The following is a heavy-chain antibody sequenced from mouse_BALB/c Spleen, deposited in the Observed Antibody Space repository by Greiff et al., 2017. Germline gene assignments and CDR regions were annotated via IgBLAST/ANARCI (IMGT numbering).Heavy chain of an antibody. Sequence: EVKLVESGGGLVKPGGSLKLSCAASGFTFSSYAMSWVRQTPEKRLEWVASISSGGSTYYSDSVRGRFIISRDNARNIQYLQMSSLRSEDTAMYYYARGASITTVLAYWGQGTLVTVSA. V-gene: IGHV5-6-5*01. CDR2: ISSGGST. J-gene: IGHJ3*01. D-gene: IGHD2-4*01. CDR1: GFTFSSYA. CDR3: ARGASITTVLAY.